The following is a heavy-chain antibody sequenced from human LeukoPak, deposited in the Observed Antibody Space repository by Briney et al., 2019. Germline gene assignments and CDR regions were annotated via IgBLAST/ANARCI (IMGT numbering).Heavy chain of an antibody. Sequence: SETLSLTCTGSGGSISSGGYYWSWIRQHPGKGLEWIGYIYYSGSTYYNPSLKSRVTISVDTSKNQFSLKLSSVTAADTAVYYCARDSPYDFWSGYSPPGMDVWGQGTTVTVSS. CDR2: IYYSGST. CDR1: GGSISSGGYY. V-gene: IGHV4-31*03. J-gene: IGHJ6*02. D-gene: IGHD3-3*01. CDR3: ARDSPYDFWSGYSPPGMDV.